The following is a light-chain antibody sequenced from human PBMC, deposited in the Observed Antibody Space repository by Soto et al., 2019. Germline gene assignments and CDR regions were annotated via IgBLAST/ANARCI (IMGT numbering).Light chain of an antibody. CDR1: QSVSSTY. CDR2: GAA. CDR3: QQYGRSPPFT. Sequence: EIVLTQSPGTLSLSPGERATLSCRASQSVSSTYIAWYQQNPGQAPRLLIYGAASRATAIPDRFSGSGSGTDFTLTISRLEPEDFVVYYCQQYGRSPPFTFGQGTKVEIK. J-gene: IGKJ2*01. V-gene: IGKV3-20*01.